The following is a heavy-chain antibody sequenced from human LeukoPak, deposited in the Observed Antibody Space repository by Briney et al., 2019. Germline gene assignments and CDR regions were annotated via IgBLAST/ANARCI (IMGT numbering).Heavy chain of an antibody. CDR2: ISAYNGNT. CDR3: AREELGCSSTSCYVWFDP. D-gene: IGHD2-2*01. CDR1: GYTFTSYG. Sequence: GASVKVSCKASGYTFTSYGISWVRQAPGQGLEWMGWISAYNGNTNYAQKLQGRVTMTTDTSTSTAYMELRSLRSGDTAVYYCAREELGCSSTSCYVWFDPWGQGTLVTVSS. J-gene: IGHJ5*02. V-gene: IGHV1-18*01.